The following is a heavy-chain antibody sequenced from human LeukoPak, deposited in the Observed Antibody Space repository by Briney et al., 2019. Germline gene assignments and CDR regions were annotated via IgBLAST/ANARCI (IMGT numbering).Heavy chain of an antibody. V-gene: IGHV3-11*01. CDR1: GFTFSDYY. D-gene: IGHD3-16*02. J-gene: IGHJ4*02. CDR2: MSSSGSTI. Sequence: GGSLRLSCAASGFTFSDYYMSWIRQAPGKGLEWVSYMSSSGSTIYYADSVKGRFTISRDNAKNSLYLQINSLRAEDTAVYYCARAPRTHDYVWGSYRPLHLDYWGQGNLVTVSS. CDR3: ARAPRTHDYVWGSYRPLHLDY.